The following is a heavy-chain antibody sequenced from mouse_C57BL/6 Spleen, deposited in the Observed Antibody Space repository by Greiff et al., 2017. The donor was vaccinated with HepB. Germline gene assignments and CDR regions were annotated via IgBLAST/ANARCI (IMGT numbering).Heavy chain of an antibody. CDR2: ISSGGDYI. Sequence: EVQGVESGEGLVKPGGSLKLSCAASGFTFSSYAMSWVRQTPEKRLEWVAYISSGGDYIYYADTVKGRFTISRDNARNTLYLQMSSLKSEDTAMYYCTREGTGTDWFAYWGQGTLVTVSA. CDR3: TREGTGTDWFAY. J-gene: IGHJ3*01. D-gene: IGHD4-1*01. V-gene: IGHV5-9-1*02. CDR1: GFTFSSYA.